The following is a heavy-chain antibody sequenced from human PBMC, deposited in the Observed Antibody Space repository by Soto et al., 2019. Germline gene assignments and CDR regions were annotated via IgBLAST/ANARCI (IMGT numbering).Heavy chain of an antibody. CDR2: IRSKANNYAT. Sequence: PGESLKISCAASGFTFSGSAMHWVRQASGKGLEWVGRIRSKANNYATAYAASVKDRFTISRDDSKNAAYLQMNSLKTEDTAVYYCTRRSQDDSTGYFGNWGQGTLVTVSS. CDR1: GFTFSGSA. J-gene: IGHJ4*02. D-gene: IGHD3-22*01. CDR3: TRRSQDDSTGYFGN. V-gene: IGHV3-73*01.